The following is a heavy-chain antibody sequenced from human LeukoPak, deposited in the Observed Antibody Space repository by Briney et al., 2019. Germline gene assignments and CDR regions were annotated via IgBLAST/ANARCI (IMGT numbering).Heavy chain of an antibody. CDR2: ISYSGST. CDR3: ARSGGYLLYMYFQH. V-gene: IGHV4-59*01. CDR1: GGSISSYY. D-gene: IGHD3-22*01. J-gene: IGHJ1*01. Sequence: PSETLSLTCSVSGGSISSYYWSWIRQPPGKGLEWIGYISYSGSTDYNPSPKSRVTISVDTSKNQFSLKLSSVTAADTAVYYCARSGGYLLYMYFQHWGQGTLVTVSS.